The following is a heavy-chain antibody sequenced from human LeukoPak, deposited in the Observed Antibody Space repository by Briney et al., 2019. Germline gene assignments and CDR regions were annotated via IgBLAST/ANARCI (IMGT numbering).Heavy chain of an antibody. CDR1: GFTVSSKY. CDR3: AREGPGTTFDY. J-gene: IGHJ4*02. CDR2: IYSDRST. Sequence: GGSLRLSCAASGFTVSSKYMSWVRQAPGKGLEWVSVIYSDRSTYYADSVKGRFTISRDNSKNTLYLQMNSLRAEDTAVYCCAREGPGTTFDYWGQGTLVTVSS. D-gene: IGHD1-1*01. V-gene: IGHV3-66*01.